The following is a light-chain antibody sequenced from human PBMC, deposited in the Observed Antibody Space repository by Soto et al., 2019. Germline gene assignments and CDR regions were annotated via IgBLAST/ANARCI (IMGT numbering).Light chain of an antibody. CDR3: QQSYSTLRT. V-gene: IGKV3-20*01. CDR1: QTISSNY. Sequence: PGERATLSCRASQTISSNYFAWYQQKPGQAPRLLIYGISTRATGIPDRFSGSGSGTDFTLTISRLEPEDFATYYCQQSYSTLRTFGQGTKVDIK. J-gene: IGKJ1*01. CDR2: GIS.